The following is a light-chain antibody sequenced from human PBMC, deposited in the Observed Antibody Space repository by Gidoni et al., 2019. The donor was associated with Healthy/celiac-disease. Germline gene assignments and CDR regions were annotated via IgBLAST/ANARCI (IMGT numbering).Light chain of an antibody. Sequence: TRTPSSLSASVGDRVTITCRASQGISNYLAWYQQKPGKVPKLLIYAASTLQSGVPSRFGGSGSGTDFTLTISSLQPEDVATYYCQKYNSAPLTFGPGTKVDIK. V-gene: IGKV1-27*01. J-gene: IGKJ3*01. CDR2: AAS. CDR1: QGISNY. CDR3: QKYNSAPLT.